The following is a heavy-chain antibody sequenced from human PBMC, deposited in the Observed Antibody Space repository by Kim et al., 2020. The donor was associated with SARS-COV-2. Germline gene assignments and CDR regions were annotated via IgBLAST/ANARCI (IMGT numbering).Heavy chain of an antibody. CDR3: AKRGGPYGSGSYYKN. D-gene: IGHD3-10*01. V-gene: IGHV3-30*18. CDR1: GFTFSSYG. J-gene: IGHJ4*02. Sequence: GGSLRLSCAASGFTFSSYGMHWVRQAPGKGLEWVAVISYDGSNKYYADSVKGRFTISRDNSKNTLYLQMNSLRAEDTAVYYCAKRGGPYGSGSYYKNWGQGTLVTVSS. CDR2: ISYDGSNK.